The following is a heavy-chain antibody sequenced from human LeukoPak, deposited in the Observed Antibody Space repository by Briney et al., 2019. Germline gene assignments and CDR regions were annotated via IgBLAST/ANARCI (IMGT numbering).Heavy chain of an antibody. D-gene: IGHD3-22*01. CDR3: ASTPYYYDSSGYYGY. CDR1: GYSISSGYY. Sequence: TSXXLSLTCTVSGYSISSGYYWGWIRPPPGKGREWIGSIYHGGTTYYNPSLKRRVSMSGDTSKNQFSLKLSSVTAADTAVYYCASTPYYYDSSGYYGYWGQGTLVTVSS. CDR2: IYHGGTT. J-gene: IGHJ4*02. V-gene: IGHV4-38-2*02.